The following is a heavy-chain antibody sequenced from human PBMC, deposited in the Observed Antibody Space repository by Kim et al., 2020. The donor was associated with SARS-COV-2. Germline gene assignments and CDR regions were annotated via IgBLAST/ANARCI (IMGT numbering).Heavy chain of an antibody. CDR1: GFTFSSYA. D-gene: IGHD3-22*01. CDR3: AKTGSSSAYYPGY. Sequence: GGSLRLSCAASGFTFSSYAMTWVRQAPGKGLEWVSLIFGGGSSTYDAESVKGRFTISRDNSKNTLYLQMNSLRAEDTAVYYCAKTGSSSAYYPGYWGQGTLVTVSS. CDR2: IFGGGSST. J-gene: IGHJ4*02. V-gene: IGHV3-23*03.